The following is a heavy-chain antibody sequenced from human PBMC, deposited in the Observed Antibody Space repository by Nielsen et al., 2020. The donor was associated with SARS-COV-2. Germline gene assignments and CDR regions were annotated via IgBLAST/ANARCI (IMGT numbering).Heavy chain of an antibody. D-gene: IGHD3-10*01. J-gene: IGHJ6*02. CDR3: ARVRLLYYYYGMDV. Sequence: ASVKVSCKASGYTFTSYYMHWVRQAPGQGLEWMGRINPNSGGTNYAQKFQGRVTMTRDTSISTAYMELSRLRSDDTAVYYCARVRLLYYYYGMDVWGQGTTVTVSS. CDR2: INPNSGGT. CDR1: GYTFTSYY. V-gene: IGHV1-2*06.